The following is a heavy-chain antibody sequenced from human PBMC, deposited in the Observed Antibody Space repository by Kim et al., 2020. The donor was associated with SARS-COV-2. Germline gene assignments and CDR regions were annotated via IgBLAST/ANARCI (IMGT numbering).Heavy chain of an antibody. CDR2: IWYDGSNK. J-gene: IGHJ4*02. CDR1: GFTFSSYG. V-gene: IGHV3-33*01. CDR3: ARGAAAVPYYFDY. Sequence: GGSLRLSCAASGFTFSSYGMHWVRQAPGKGLEWVAVIWYDGSNKYYADSVKGRFTISRDNSKNTLYLQMNSLRAEDTAVYYCARGAAAVPYYFDYWGQGILVTVSS. D-gene: IGHD6-13*01.